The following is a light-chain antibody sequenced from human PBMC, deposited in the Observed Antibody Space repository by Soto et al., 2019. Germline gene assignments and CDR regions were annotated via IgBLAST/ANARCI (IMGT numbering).Light chain of an antibody. Sequence: EIMMTQSPVTLSVSPGERATLSCRASQSVNSNLAWYQQKPGQAPRLLIYGASTRATGIPASFIGNGSGTEFTLTISSLQSEDFAVYYCQQYNNWPRTFGQGTKVDI. CDR2: GAS. CDR1: QSVNSN. V-gene: IGKV3-15*01. CDR3: QQYNNWPRT. J-gene: IGKJ1*01.